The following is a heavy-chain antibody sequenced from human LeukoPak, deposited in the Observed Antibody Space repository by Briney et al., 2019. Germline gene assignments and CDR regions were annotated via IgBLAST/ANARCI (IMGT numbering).Heavy chain of an antibody. D-gene: IGHD3-10*01. CDR2: IWYDGSNK. CDR3: ARESDYGSGSYLV. V-gene: IGHV3-33*01. J-gene: IGHJ3*01. CDR1: GFTFSSYG. Sequence: PGGSLRLSCAASGFTFSSYGMHWVRQAPGKGLEWVAVIWYDGSNKYYADSVKGRFTISRDNSKNTLYLQMNSLRAEDTAVYYCARESDYGSGSYLVWGQGTMVTVSS.